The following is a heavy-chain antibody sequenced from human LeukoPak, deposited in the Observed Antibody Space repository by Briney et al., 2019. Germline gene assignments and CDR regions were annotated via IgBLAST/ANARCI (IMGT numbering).Heavy chain of an antibody. V-gene: IGHV3-30*04. D-gene: IGHD3-22*01. J-gene: IGHJ6*03. CDR1: GFTFSSYA. Sequence: GGSLRLSCAASGFTFSSYAMHWVRQAPGKRLEWVAVILYDGSNKYYAASVKGRFTISSDNYKSTLDLQMNSLRAEDTAVYYCAGAEAEYYDSSGHLYYYYYMDVWGKGTTVTVSS. CDR2: ILYDGSNK. CDR3: AGAEAEYYDSSGHLYYYYYMDV.